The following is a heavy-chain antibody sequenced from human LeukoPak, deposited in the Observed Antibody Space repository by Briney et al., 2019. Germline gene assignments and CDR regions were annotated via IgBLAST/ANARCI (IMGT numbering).Heavy chain of an antibody. CDR2: ISGDAGRT. CDR1: GFTFSSYG. Sequence: GGTLRLSCAASGFTFSSYGMNWVRQAPGKGLEWVSGISGDAGRTYYADSVKGRFTIYRDNSKNTLYLQMNSLRAEDTAVYYCAREYRHFYCSSTSCYSSSWFDPWGQGTLVTVSS. D-gene: IGHD2-2*02. J-gene: IGHJ5*02. CDR3: AREYRHFYCSSTSCYSSSWFDP. V-gene: IGHV3-23*01.